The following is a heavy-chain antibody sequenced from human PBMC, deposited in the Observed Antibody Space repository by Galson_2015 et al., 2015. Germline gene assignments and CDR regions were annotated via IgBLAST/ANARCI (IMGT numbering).Heavy chain of an antibody. Sequence: SLRLSCAASGFTFSSYGMHWVRQAPGKGLEWVAVIWYDGSNKYYADSVKGRFTISRDNSKNTLYLQMNSLRAEDTAVYYCARSGEGAIAAMDVWGQGTTVNVSS. CDR3: ARSGEGAIAAMDV. CDR2: IWYDGSNK. J-gene: IGHJ6*02. D-gene: IGHD6-13*01. CDR1: GFTFSSYG. V-gene: IGHV3-33*01.